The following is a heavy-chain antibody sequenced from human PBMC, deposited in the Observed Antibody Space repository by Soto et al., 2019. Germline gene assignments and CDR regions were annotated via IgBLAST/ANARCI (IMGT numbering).Heavy chain of an antibody. CDR2: TYYRSKWYN. Sequence: KQSQTLSLTCAISGDSVSSNSAAWNWIRQSPSRGLEWLGRTYYRSKWYNDYAVSVKSRITINPDTSKNQFSLQLNSVTPEDTAVYYCARAAGSLRYYYYGMDVWGQGTTVTVSS. D-gene: IGHD3-10*01. V-gene: IGHV6-1*01. CDR3: ARAAGSLRYYYYGMDV. J-gene: IGHJ6*02. CDR1: GDSVSSNSAA.